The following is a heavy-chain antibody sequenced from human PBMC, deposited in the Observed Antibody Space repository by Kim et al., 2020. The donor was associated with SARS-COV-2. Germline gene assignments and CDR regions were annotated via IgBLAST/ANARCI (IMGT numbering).Heavy chain of an antibody. CDR1: GFTFSFYA. J-gene: IGHJ4*02. Sequence: GGSLRLSCAGSGFTFSFYAFHWVRQAPGKGLEWVASISHDSNVIFYRDSVKGRFTISRDNAQDTLYPQMDRLRTEDTAVYYCTNMPVVGYCRGGTCSISVYWGRGAQVTVSS. D-gene: IGHD2-15*01. CDR3: TNMPVVGYCRGGTCSISVY. V-gene: IGHV3-30*18. CDR2: ISHDSNVI.